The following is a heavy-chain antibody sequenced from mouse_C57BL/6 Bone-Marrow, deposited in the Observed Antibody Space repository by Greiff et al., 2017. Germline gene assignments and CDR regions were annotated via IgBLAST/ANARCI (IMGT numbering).Heavy chain of an antibody. CDR2: IYPRSGNT. D-gene: IGHD2-5*01. V-gene: IGHV1-81*01. CDR3: ARDSNYPYAMDY. J-gene: IGHJ4*01. CDR1: GYTFTSYG. Sequence: QVQLQQSGAELARPGASVKLSCKASGYTFTSYGISWVKQRTGQGLEWIGEIYPRSGNTYYNEKFKGKATLTADKASSTAYMELRSLTSEDSAVYFCARDSNYPYAMDYWGQGTSVTVSS.